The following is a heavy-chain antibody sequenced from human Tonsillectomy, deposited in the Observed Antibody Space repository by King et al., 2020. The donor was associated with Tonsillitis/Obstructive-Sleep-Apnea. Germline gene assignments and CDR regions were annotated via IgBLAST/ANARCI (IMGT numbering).Heavy chain of an antibody. V-gene: IGHV4-61*01. J-gene: IGHJ5*02. Sequence: VQLQESGPGLVKPSETLSLTCTFSGDSVSSGSYYWSWIRQPPGKGLGWIWYIDYSGNTKYNPSLKSQVTISVDTSENQFSLKLRSVTAADTAVYYCARGRYCSGGSCYGSGWFDPWGQGTQVTVSS. D-gene: IGHD2-15*01. CDR2: IDYSGNT. CDR1: GDSVSSGSYY. CDR3: ARGRYCSGGSCYGSGWFDP.